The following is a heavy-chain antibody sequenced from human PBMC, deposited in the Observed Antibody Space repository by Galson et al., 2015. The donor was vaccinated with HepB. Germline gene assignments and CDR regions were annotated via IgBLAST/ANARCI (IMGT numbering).Heavy chain of an antibody. D-gene: IGHD6-13*01. V-gene: IGHV1-3*01. J-gene: IGHJ6*03. CDR3: VRGRSWPDYYHYYMDV. CDR1: GYTFTSYA. CDR2: INAGNGNT. Sequence: SVKVSCKASGYTFTSYAMHWVRQAPGQRLEWMGWINAGNGNTKYSQKFQGRVTITRDTSASTAYMELSSLRSEDTAVYYCVRGRSWPDYYHYYMDVWGQGTTVTVSS.